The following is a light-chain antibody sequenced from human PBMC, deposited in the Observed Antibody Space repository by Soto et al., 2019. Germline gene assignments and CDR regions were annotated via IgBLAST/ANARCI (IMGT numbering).Light chain of an antibody. CDR1: QTISSW. V-gene: IGKV1-5*03. Sequence: DIQMTQSPSTLSLSVGYRVTSTSLASQTISSWLAWYQQKPGKAPKLLIYKASTLKSGVPSRFSGSGSGADFTLTISRVEPEDFAVYYCQHYGTSPEVTFGQGTRLEI. CDR3: QHYGTSPEVT. CDR2: KAS. J-gene: IGKJ5*01.